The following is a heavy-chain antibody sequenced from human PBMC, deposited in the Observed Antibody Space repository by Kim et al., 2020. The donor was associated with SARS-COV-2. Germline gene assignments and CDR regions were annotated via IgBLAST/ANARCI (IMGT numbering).Heavy chain of an antibody. J-gene: IGHJ6*02. CDR3: ASWIVVVPAALRSGDGMAV. CDR1: GFTFSSYS. CDR2: ISSSSSTI. Sequence: GGSLRLSCAASGFTFSSYSMNWVRQAPGKGLEWVSYISSSSSTIYYADSVKGRFTISRDNAKNSLYLQMNSRRDEETAVYYCASWIVVVPAALRSGDGMAVCGQGTTVTVSS. D-gene: IGHD2-2*01. V-gene: IGHV3-48*02.